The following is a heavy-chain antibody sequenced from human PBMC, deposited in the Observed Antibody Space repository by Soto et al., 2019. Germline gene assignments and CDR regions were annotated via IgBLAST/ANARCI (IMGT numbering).Heavy chain of an antibody. CDR2: IERDDDDK. J-gene: IGHJ2*01. CDR1: GFRMTSPGMY. CDR3: ARFIRCPHHLDL. V-gene: IGHV2-70*12. Sequence: SGPTPRNDAGIITMAGTVSGFRMTSPGMYVSWIRQPPGRALEWLALIERDDDDKYYSTSLKTRLTISKDTRKNQVVLTMANMDPADTATYYCARFIRCPHHLDL. D-gene: IGHD3-10*01.